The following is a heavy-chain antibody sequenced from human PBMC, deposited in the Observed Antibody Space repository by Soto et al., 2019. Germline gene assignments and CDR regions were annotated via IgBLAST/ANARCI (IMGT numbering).Heavy chain of an antibody. CDR1: GGSFSGYY. CDR3: ERHEGWTGPDQ. V-gene: IGHV4-34*01. J-gene: IGHJ5*02. D-gene: IGHD2-8*02. Sequence: PSETLSLTCAVYGGSFSGYYWSWIRQPPGKGLEWIGEINHSGSTNYNPSLKSRVTISVDTSKNQFSLNVYSVTAADTAVYYCERHEGWTGPDQWGQGTLVTVSS. CDR2: INHSGST.